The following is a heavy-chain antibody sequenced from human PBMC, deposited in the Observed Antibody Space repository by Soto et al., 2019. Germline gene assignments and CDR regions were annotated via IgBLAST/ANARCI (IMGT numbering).Heavy chain of an antibody. CDR3: AKSSGGSSWYPPDH. CDR1: GFIFSSYV. Sequence: QVQLVESGGGVVQPGGSLRLSCAASGFIFSSYVMQWVRQSPGEGLEWVATTANDGSAQYYADSVKGRFTISRDNSKNTLFLQMESLRPEDTGVYYCAKSSGGSSWYPPDHWGQGTLVTVSS. CDR2: TANDGSAQ. D-gene: IGHD6-13*01. V-gene: IGHV3-30*18. J-gene: IGHJ4*02.